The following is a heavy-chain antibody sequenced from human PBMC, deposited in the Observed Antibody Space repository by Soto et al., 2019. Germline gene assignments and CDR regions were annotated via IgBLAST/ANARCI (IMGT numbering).Heavy chain of an antibody. Sequence: SVEVSCKASGGTFSSYAISWVRQAPGQGLEWMGGIIPIFGTANYAQKFQGRVTITADESTSTAYMELSSLRSEDTAVYYCARDXGYCSSTSPRDCDAFDIWGQGTMVTVSS. J-gene: IGHJ3*02. D-gene: IGHD2-2*01. CDR3: ARDXGYCSSTSPRDCDAFDI. V-gene: IGHV1-69*13. CDR1: GGTFSSYA. CDR2: IIPIFGTA.